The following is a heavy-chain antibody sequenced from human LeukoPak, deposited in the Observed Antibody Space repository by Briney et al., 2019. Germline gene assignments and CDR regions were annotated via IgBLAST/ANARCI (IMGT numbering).Heavy chain of an antibody. Sequence: SVKVSCKASGGTFSSYAISWVRQAPGQGLEWMGRIIPIFGTANYAQKFQGRVTITTDESTSTAYMELSSLRSEDAAVYYCARGVAATPGAFDIWGQGTMVTVSS. CDR2: IIPIFGTA. J-gene: IGHJ3*02. D-gene: IGHD2-15*01. CDR1: GGTFSSYA. CDR3: ARGVAATPGAFDI. V-gene: IGHV1-69*05.